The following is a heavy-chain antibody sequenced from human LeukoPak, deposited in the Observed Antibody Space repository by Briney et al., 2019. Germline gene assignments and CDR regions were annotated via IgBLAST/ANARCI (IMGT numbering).Heavy chain of an antibody. Sequence: ASVKVSCKASGYTFTGYYMHWVRQAPGQGLEWMGWINPNSGGTNYAQKFQGRVTMTRDTSISTAYMELSRLRSDDTAVYYCARDRYGGNSDFDYWGQGTLVTVSS. CDR1: GYTFTGYY. J-gene: IGHJ4*02. V-gene: IGHV1-2*02. D-gene: IGHD4-23*01. CDR2: INPNSGGT. CDR3: ARDRYGGNSDFDY.